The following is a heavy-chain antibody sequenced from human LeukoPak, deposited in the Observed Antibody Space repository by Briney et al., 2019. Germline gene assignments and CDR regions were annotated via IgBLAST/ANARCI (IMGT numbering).Heavy chain of an antibody. V-gene: IGHV1-24*01. J-gene: IGHJ6*02. CDR1: GYTLTELS. D-gene: IGHD2-2*01. CDR3: ATDLDCSSTSCSYYYYGMDV. CDR2: FDPEDGET. Sequence: GASVKVSCKVSGYTLTELSMHWVRQAPGKGLEWMGGFDPEDGETIYAQKFQGRVTMTEGTSTDTAYMELSSLRSEDTAVYYCATDLDCSSTSCSYYYYGMDVWGQGTTVTVSS.